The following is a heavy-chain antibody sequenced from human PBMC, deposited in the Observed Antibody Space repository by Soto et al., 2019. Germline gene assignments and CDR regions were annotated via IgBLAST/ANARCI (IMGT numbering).Heavy chain of an antibody. CDR1: GFTFSSYW. CDR2: IKQDGSEK. V-gene: IGHV3-7*03. J-gene: IGHJ6*02. CDR3: ARDSKPAAISYYYGMDV. D-gene: IGHD2-2*02. Sequence: GGSLRLSCAASGFTFSSYWMSWVRQAPGKGLEWVANIKQDGSEKYYVDSVKGRFTISRDNAKNSLYLQMNSLRAEDTAVYYCARDSKPAAISYYYGMDVWGQGTTVTSP.